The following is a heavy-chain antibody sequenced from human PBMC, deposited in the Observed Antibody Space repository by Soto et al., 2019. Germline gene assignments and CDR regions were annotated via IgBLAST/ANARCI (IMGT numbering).Heavy chain of an antibody. CDR3: ARGTRYCSSTSCPRTSFDM. J-gene: IGHJ3*02. V-gene: IGHV1-8*01. CDR2: MNPNSGNT. Sequence: ASVKVSCKASGYTFTSYDINWVRQATGQGLEWMGWMNPNSGNTGYAQKFQGRVTMTRNTSISTAYMELSSLRSEDTEVYYCARGTRYCSSTSCPRTSFDMWGEGTMVTVSS. D-gene: IGHD2-2*01. CDR1: GYTFTSYD.